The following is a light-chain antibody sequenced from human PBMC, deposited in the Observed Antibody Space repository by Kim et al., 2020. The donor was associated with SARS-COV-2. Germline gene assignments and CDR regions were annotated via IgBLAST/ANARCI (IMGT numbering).Light chain of an antibody. J-gene: IGLJ3*02. CDR2: LNSDGSH. CDR1: SGHSTYA. CDR3: QTWDTGIPGV. Sequence: QLVLTQSPSASASLGASVKLTCTLSSGHSTYAIAWHQQQPEKGPRYLMKLNSDGSHNKGDGIPDRFSGSSSGAERYLTISSLQSEDEADYYCQTWDTGIPGVFGGGTQLTVL. V-gene: IGLV4-69*01.